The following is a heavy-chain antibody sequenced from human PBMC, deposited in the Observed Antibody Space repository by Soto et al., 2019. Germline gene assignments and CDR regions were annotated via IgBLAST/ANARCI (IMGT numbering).Heavy chain of an antibody. CDR3: ASSPSFRGPRRAFDI. Sequence: QLQLQESGPGLVKPSETLSLTCTVSGGSISSSSYYWGWIRQPPGKGLEWIGSIYYSGSTYYNPSLKSRVTISVDTSKNQFSLKLSSVTAADTAVYYCASSPSFRGPRRAFDIWGQGTMVTVSS. V-gene: IGHV4-39*01. CDR2: IYYSGST. CDR1: GGSISSSSYY. J-gene: IGHJ3*02.